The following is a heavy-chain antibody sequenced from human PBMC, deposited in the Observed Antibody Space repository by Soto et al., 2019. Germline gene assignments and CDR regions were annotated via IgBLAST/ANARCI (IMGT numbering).Heavy chain of an antibody. CDR3: GKERRCSGWSVCAF. V-gene: IGHV3-23*01. CDR2: ISGSVDSA. J-gene: IGHJ4*02. D-gene: IGHD6-19*01. CDR1: GFIFRDYA. Sequence: VQLLESGGGLVQPGGSLRLSCAASGFIFRDYAMNWVRQAPGKGLEWVSDISGSVDSARYADSVKGRFTISRDNSRDKLYLHMNSLRVDDKAVYDCGKERRCSGWSVCAFWGPGDLVTVSS.